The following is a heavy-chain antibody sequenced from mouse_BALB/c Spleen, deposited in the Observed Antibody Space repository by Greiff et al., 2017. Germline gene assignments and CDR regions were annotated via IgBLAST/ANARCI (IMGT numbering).Heavy chain of an antibody. CDR1: GFNIKDTY. D-gene: IGHD1-1*01. CDR3: TRSTPVYYGSEEYDMDY. CDR2: IDPANGNT. Sequence: VQLQQSGAELVKPGASVKLSCTASGFNIKDTYMHWVKQRPEQGLEWIGRIDPANGNTKYDQKFQGKATITADTSSNTAYQQLSSLTSEDTAVDSCTRSTPVYYGSEEYDMDYWGQGTTVTGSA. J-gene: IGHJ4*01. V-gene: IGHV14-3*02.